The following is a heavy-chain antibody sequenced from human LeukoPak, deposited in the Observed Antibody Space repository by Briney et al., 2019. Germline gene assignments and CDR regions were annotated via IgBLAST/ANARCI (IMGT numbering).Heavy chain of an antibody. Sequence: KASETLSLTCAVYGGSFSGYYWSWIRQPPGKGLEWIGEINHSGSTNYNPSLKSRVTISVDTSKNQFSLKLSSVTAADTAVYYCARQMGTAMVQFDYWGQGTLVTVSS. J-gene: IGHJ4*02. CDR3: ARQMGTAMVQFDY. V-gene: IGHV4-34*01. CDR2: INHSGST. CDR1: GGSFSGYY. D-gene: IGHD5-18*01.